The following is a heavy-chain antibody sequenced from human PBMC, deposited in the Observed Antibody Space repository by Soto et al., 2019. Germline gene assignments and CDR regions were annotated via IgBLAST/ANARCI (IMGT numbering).Heavy chain of an antibody. Sequence: SETLSLTCAVYGGSFSGYYWSWIRQPPGKGLEWIGEINHSGSTNYNPSLKSRVTISVDTSKNQFSLKLSSVTAADTAVYYCARGRITIFGVVITHFDYWGQGTLVTVSS. CDR1: GGSFSGYY. D-gene: IGHD3-3*01. J-gene: IGHJ4*02. CDR2: INHSGST. CDR3: ARGRITIFGVVITHFDY. V-gene: IGHV4-34*01.